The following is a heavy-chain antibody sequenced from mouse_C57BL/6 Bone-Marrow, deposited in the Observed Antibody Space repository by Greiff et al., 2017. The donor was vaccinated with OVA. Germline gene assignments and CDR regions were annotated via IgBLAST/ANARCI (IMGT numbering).Heavy chain of an antibody. J-gene: IGHJ1*03. CDR3: ARAVLYGSSYWYFDV. V-gene: IGHV5-16*01. D-gene: IGHD1-1*01. Sequence: EVKLVESEGGLVQPGSSMKLSCTASGFTFSDYYMAWVRQVPEKGLEWVANINYDGSSTYYLDSLKSRFIISRDNAKNILYLQMSSLKSEDTATYYCARAVLYGSSYWYFDVWGTGTTVTVSS. CDR1: GFTFSDYY. CDR2: INYDGSST.